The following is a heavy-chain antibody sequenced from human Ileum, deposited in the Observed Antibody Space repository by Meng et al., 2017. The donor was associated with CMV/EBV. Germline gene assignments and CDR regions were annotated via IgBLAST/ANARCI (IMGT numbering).Heavy chain of an antibody. CDR3: TRGRVGDWGFDF. CDR2: INHRGTT. V-gene: IGHV4-34*02. J-gene: IGHJ4*02. CDR1: GGSFSSFS. D-gene: IGHD1-26*01. Sequence: QVPFQQWGAGLLKPSETLSLTCGVNGGSFSSFSWTWIRQPPGKGPEWIGDINHRGTTNYSPSLKSRVTISIDTSKKQFSLRLSSLTAADTAVYYCTRGRVGDWGFDFWGQGTLVTVSS.